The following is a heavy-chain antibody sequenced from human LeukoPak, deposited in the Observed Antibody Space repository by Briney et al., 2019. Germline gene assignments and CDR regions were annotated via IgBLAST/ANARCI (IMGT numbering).Heavy chain of an antibody. J-gene: IGHJ4*02. Sequence: ASVTVSCTVSGYTLTELSMHWVRQAPGKGLEWMGGFDPEDGVTIYAQKFQGRVTMTEDTSTGTAYMELSSLRSEDTAVYYCATSLGGIVGEKKDWGQGTLVSVSS. D-gene: IGHD1-26*01. CDR1: GYTLTELS. V-gene: IGHV1-24*01. CDR3: ATSLGGIVGEKKD. CDR2: FDPEDGVT.